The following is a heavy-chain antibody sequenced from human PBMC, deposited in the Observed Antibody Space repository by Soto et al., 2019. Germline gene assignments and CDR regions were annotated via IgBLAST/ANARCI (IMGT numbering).Heavy chain of an antibody. CDR3: ARVPSNYCSGGSCYFRIFDY. J-gene: IGHJ4*02. CDR1: GGSFSGYY. CDR2: INHSGST. Sequence: SETLSLTCAVYGGSFSGYYWSWIRQPPGKGLEWIGEINHSGSTNYNPSLKSRVTISVDTSKNQFSLKLSSVTAADTAVYYCARVPSNYCSGGSCYFRIFDYWGQGTLVTVSS. V-gene: IGHV4-34*01. D-gene: IGHD2-15*01.